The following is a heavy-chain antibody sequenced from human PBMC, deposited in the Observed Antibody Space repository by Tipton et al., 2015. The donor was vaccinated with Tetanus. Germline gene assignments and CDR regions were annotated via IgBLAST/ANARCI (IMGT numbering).Heavy chain of an antibody. CDR2: IYPGDSDT. D-gene: IGHD2-8*01. V-gene: IGHV5-51*01. CDR1: GYIFTNYW. CDR3: ARAHCTDGVCNFDF. J-gene: IGHJ4*02. Sequence: MQLVQSGGEVKKPGESLKISCKGSGYIFTNYWIGWVRQKPGKGLEWMGIIYPGDSDTRDSPSFQGQVTISVDKSINTAYLQWSSLKASDASMFYCARAHCTDGVCNFDFWGQGALVTVAS.